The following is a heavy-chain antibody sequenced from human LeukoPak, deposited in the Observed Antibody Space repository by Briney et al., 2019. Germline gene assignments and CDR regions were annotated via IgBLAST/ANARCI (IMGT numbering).Heavy chain of an antibody. CDR1: GYSFISYW. Sequence: GESLKISCKGSGYSFISYWIGWVRQMPGKGLEWMGIIYPGDSDTRYSPSFQGQVTISADKSISTAYLQWSGLRASDTALYYCARHLHSTVTTDGYFDYWGQGTLVTVSS. V-gene: IGHV5-51*01. CDR3: ARHLHSTVTTDGYFDY. D-gene: IGHD4-17*01. CDR2: IYPGDSDT. J-gene: IGHJ4*02.